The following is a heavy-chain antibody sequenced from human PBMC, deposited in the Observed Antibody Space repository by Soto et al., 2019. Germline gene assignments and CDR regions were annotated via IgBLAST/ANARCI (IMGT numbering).Heavy chain of an antibody. J-gene: IGHJ4*02. Sequence: SETLSLTCTVSGVSISSRNYYWGWIRQPPGKGLEWIASIYYSGSTYYNPSLKSRVIISVDTSKNQFSLKLSSVTAADTAVYYCAEYSSSSHSSYWGQGTLVTVSS. CDR3: AEYSSSSHSSY. CDR1: GVSISSRNYY. D-gene: IGHD6-6*01. CDR2: IYYSGST. V-gene: IGHV4-39*01.